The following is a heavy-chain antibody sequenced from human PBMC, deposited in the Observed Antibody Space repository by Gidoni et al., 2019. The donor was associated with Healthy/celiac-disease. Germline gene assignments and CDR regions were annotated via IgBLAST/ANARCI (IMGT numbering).Heavy chain of an antibody. D-gene: IGHD4-17*01. J-gene: IGHJ4*02. Sequence: DGLEWIGSIYYSGSTYYNPSLKSRVTISVDTSKNQFSLKLSSVTAADTAVYYCATARYGATVYWGQGTLVTVSS. CDR3: ATARYGATVY. CDR2: IYYSGST. V-gene: IGHV4-39*01.